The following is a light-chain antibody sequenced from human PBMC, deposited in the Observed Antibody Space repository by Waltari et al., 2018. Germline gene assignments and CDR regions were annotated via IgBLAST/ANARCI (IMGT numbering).Light chain of an antibody. CDR2: GAS. CDR3: QQNYNTWT. CDR1: QTISSY. V-gene: IGKV1-39*01. Sequence: DIQMTQSPSSLSASVGDRITITCRASQTISSYLNWYQQKPGKAPKLLIYGASTLQSGVPSRFSGSGSETDFTLTISNLQPEDFATYYCQQNYNTWTFGQETKVEIK. J-gene: IGKJ1*01.